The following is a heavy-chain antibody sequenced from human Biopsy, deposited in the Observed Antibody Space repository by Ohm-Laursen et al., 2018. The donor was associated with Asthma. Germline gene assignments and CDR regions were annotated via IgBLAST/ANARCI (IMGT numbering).Heavy chain of an antibody. CDR3: AKRRGYSGHDNDY. CDR1: GFMCSSVG. Sequence: SLRLSCSASGFMCSSVGMHWVRQAPGKGLEWVAVISYDGNHKFYEDSVKGRFTISRDNSKNTLYLQMNSLRTEDTAVYYCAKRRGYSGHDNDYWGQGTLVIVSS. V-gene: IGHV3-30*18. CDR2: ISYDGNHK. D-gene: IGHD5-12*01. J-gene: IGHJ4*02.